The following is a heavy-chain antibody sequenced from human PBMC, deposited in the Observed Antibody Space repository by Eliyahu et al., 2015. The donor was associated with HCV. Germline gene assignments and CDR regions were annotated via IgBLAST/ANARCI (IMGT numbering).Heavy chain of an antibody. D-gene: IGHD6-13*01. J-gene: IGHJ6*02. CDR1: GGSXSGXY. Sequence: QVQLQQWGGGLLKPSETLSRTXAVYGGSXSGXYWNWIRQSPGKGLEWIGEINHIGGVNYNPSLKSRVTIXVDTSKRQFSLNLRSVTAADTAVYYCASRAAAADTYGMDVWGQGTTVTVSS. CDR3: ASRAAAADTYGMDV. CDR2: INHIGGV. V-gene: IGHV4-34*01.